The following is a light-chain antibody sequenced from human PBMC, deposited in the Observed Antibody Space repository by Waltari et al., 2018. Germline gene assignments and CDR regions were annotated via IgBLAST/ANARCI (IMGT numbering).Light chain of an antibody. CDR2: KAS. CDR1: QSISSW. CDR3: QQYNSYLMYT. V-gene: IGKV1-5*03. Sequence: DIQMTQSPSTLSASVGDRVTIPCRASQSISSWLAWYQQKPGKAPKLLNYKASSLESGVPSRFSGSGSGTEFTLTISSLQPDDFATYYCQQYNSYLMYTFGQGTKLEIK. J-gene: IGKJ2*01.